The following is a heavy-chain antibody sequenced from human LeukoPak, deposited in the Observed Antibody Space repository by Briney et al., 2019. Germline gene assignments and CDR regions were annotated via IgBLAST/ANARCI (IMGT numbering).Heavy chain of an antibody. D-gene: IGHD2-2*01. CDR2: ISGSGGST. Sequence: GGSLRLSCAASGFTFSSYAVSWVRQAPGKGLEWVSAISGSGGSTYYADSVKGRFTISRDNSKNTLYLQMNSLRAEDTAVYYCAKDIYCSSTSCYRRAFDYWGQGTLVTVSS. V-gene: IGHV3-23*01. CDR3: AKDIYCSSTSCYRRAFDY. CDR1: GFTFSSYA. J-gene: IGHJ4*02.